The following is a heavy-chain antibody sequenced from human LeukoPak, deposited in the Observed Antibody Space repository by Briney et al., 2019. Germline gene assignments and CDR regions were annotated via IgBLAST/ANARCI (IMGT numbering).Heavy chain of an antibody. D-gene: IGHD6-19*01. CDR2: ISSSSSYI. J-gene: IGHJ4*02. V-gene: IGHV3-21*01. Sequence: GGSLRLSCAASGFTFSTYSMNWVRQAPGKGLEWVSSISSSSSYIYYADSVKGRFTISRDNAKNSLYLQMNSLRAEDTAVYYCARGAGYSSFPDYWGQGTLVTVSS. CDR1: GFTFSTYS. CDR3: ARGAGYSSFPDY.